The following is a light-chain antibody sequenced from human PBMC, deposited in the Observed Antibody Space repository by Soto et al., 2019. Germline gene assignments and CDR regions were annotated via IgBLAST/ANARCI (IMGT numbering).Light chain of an antibody. J-gene: IGLJ1*01. CDR1: NIGSKS. CDR2: YDS. CDR3: QVWDRSSDHPPYV. V-gene: IGLV3-21*04. Sequence: SYELTQPPSVSVAPGKTARITCGGNNIGSKSVHWYQQKPGQAPVLVIYYDSDRPSGIPERFSGSNSGNTATLTISRVEAGDEADYYCQVWDRSSDHPPYVFGTGTKLT.